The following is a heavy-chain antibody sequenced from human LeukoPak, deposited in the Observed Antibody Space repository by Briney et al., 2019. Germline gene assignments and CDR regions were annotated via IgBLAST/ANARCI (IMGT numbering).Heavy chain of an antibody. J-gene: IGHJ4*02. D-gene: IGHD2-2*01. CDR1: GYSFTSYW. CDR2: IYPGDSDT. CDR3: ARHRASSTSNFDY. Sequence: GESLKISCKGSGYSFTSYWIGWVRQMPGKGLEWTGIIYPGDSDTRYSPSFQGQVTISADKSISTAYLQWSSLKASDTAMYYCARHRASSTSNFDYWGQGTLVTVSS. V-gene: IGHV5-51*01.